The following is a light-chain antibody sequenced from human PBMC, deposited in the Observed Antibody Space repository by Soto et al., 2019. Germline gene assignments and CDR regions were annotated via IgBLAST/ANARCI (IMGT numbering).Light chain of an antibody. CDR1: SSDCGGYNY. Sequence: QSALTQPASVSGSPGQSITISCTGTSSDCGGYNYVSWYQQHPGKAPKLMIYEVSNRPSGVSNRFSGSKSGNTASLTISGLQAEDEADYYCSSYTSSSTHNYVFGTGTKVTV. CDR3: SSYTSSSTHNYV. CDR2: EVS. V-gene: IGLV2-14*01. J-gene: IGLJ1*01.